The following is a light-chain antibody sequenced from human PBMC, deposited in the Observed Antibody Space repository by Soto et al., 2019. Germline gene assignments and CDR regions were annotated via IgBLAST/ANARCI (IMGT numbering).Light chain of an antibody. J-gene: IGKJ2*01. Sequence: DIQMTQSPPSLSASVGDRVTITCRASETITDFLNWYQLKPGKAPKLLIYSASNLQPGVPSRFSGSGYGTDFTLTISSLQPEDFATYYCQQSYSTPPYTFGQGTKLEIK. CDR2: SAS. CDR1: ETITDF. V-gene: IGKV1-39*01. CDR3: QQSYSTPPYT.